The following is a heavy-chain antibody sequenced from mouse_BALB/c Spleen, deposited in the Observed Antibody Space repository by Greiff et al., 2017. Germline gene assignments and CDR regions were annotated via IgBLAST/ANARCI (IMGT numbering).Heavy chain of an antibody. CDR2: ISSGSSTI. CDR3: ARSTPFDY. CDR1: GFTFSSFG. V-gene: IGHV5-17*02. J-gene: IGHJ2*01. Sequence: DVHLVESGGGLVQPGGSRKLSCAASGFTFSSFGMHWVRQAPEKGLEWVAYISSGSSTIYYADTVKGRFTISRDNPKNTLFLQMTSLRSEDTAMYYCARSTPFDYWGQGTTLTVSS.